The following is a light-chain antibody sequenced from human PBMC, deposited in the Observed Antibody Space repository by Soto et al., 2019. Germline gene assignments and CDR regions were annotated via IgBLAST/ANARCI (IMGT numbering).Light chain of an antibody. Sequence: DIQMTQSPSSVSASVGDRVTITCRASQGINNWVAWYQQKPGKAPKLLIFDVSTLHTGVQSRFSGSGSGTDFTLTVTSLQPEDFAAYICPQAYSCPYTFGPGTKREIK. CDR3: PQAYSCPYT. CDR1: QGINNW. CDR2: DVS. V-gene: IGKV1-12*01. J-gene: IGKJ2*01.